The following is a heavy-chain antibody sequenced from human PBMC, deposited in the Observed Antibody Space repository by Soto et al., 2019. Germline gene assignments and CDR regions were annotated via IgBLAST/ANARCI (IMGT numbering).Heavy chain of an antibody. CDR2: IKQDGSEK. D-gene: IGHD2-2*01. V-gene: IGHV3-7*05. Sequence: VQLVESGGGLVQPGGSLRLSCAASGFTFSSYWMSWVRQAPGKGLEWVANIKQDGSEKYYVDSVKGRFTISRDNAKNSLYLQMNSLRAEDTAVYYCARLGPAAIPYDAFDIWGQGTMVTVSS. CDR1: GFTFSSYW. J-gene: IGHJ3*02. CDR3: ARLGPAAIPYDAFDI.